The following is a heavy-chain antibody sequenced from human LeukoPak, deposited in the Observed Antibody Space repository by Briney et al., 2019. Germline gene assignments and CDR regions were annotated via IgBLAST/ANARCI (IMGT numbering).Heavy chain of an antibody. Sequence: ASVKVSCKASGDTFSRYAISWVRQAPGQGLEWMGGIIPVLSTANYAQKFQDRVTITADESTSTTYMELSSLKSEDTAVYYCAPRGGNIYYYSRDVWGRGTTVTISS. V-gene: IGHV1-69*13. D-gene: IGHD1/OR15-1a*01. CDR1: GDTFSRYA. J-gene: IGHJ6*03. CDR2: IIPVLSTA. CDR3: APRGGNIYYYSRDV.